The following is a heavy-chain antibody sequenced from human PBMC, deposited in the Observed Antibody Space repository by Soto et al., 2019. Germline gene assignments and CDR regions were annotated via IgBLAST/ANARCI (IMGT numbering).Heavy chain of an antibody. CDR1: GFPFSRYE. Sequence: GGSLKLSCAASGFPFSRYEIHWVRQVPGRGLEWVALISHDGSNKYYVDSVKGRFIISRDNSKNTLYLQMNSLRDEDTAVYYCAKFGASGSYFKFDYWGPGTLVTVYS. D-gene: IGHD3-10*01. CDR2: ISHDGSNK. J-gene: IGHJ4*02. CDR3: AKFGASGSYFKFDY. V-gene: IGHV3-30*18.